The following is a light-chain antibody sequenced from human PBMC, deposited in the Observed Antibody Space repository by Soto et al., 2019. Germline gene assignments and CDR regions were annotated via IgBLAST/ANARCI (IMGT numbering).Light chain of an antibody. CDR1: QSLLYSDGNTY. V-gene: IGKV2-30*01. CDR3: MQGTHWPHP. Sequence: DVVVTQSPLSLPVTLGQPASFSCRSSQSLLYSDGNTYFYWFHQRPGQSPRRLIYKVSKRDSGVPDRFGGSGSRTDFTLQISRVEAEDVGIYYGMQGTHWPHPFGQGTTLEIK. J-gene: IGKJ2*01. CDR2: KVS.